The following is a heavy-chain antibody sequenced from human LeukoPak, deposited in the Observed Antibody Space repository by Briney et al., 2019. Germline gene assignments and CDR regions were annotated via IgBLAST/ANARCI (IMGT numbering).Heavy chain of an antibody. CDR3: ASLYCSGGSCYPRY. D-gene: IGHD2-15*01. CDR2: IYYAGST. V-gene: IGHV4-39*01. CDR1: GGSISSSYYY. Sequence: SETLSLTCTVSGGSISSSYYYWGWIRQPPGEVLEWIGNIYYAGSTYDNPSLKSRITMSVDTSKNQFSLRLSSVTAADTAVYYCASLYCSGGSCYPRYWGQGTLVAVSS. J-gene: IGHJ4*02.